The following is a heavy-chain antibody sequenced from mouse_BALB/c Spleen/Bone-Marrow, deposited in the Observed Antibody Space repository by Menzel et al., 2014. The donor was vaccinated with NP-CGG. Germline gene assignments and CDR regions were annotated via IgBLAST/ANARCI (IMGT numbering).Heavy chain of an antibody. CDR1: GYSITSGYS. Sequence: VQLQQSGPDLVKPSQSLSPTCTVTGYSITSGYSWHCIRQFPGNKLEWMGYISYSGSTSYNPSLKSRISITRDKSKNQILLQLKSGTSEDTATYYYARREWVYDGWVAYWGQGTLVTVSA. CDR2: ISYSGST. J-gene: IGHJ3*01. V-gene: IGHV3-1*02. CDR3: ARREWVYDGWVAY. D-gene: IGHD2-3*01.